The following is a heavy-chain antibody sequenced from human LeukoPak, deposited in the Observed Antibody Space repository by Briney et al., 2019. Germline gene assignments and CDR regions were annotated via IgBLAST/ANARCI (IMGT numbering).Heavy chain of an antibody. Sequence: ASVKVSCKASGYTFTNYDILWVRQATGQGLEWMGWMNPYSANTGYAQNFQGRITITRNTSISTAYMELSSLRSEDTAVYYCARDQGRALDYYYDSSGYMAMAFDIWGQGTMVTVSS. D-gene: IGHD3-22*01. CDR3: ARDQGRALDYYYDSSGYMAMAFDI. V-gene: IGHV1-8*03. CDR2: MNPYSANT. CDR1: GYTFTNYD. J-gene: IGHJ3*02.